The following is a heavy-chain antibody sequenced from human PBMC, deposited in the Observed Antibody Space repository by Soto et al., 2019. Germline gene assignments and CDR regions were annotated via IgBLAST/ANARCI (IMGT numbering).Heavy chain of an antibody. CDR3: ARRGGGWFGEVCFDP. V-gene: IGHV4-30-2*01. J-gene: IGHJ5*02. CDR1: GGSISSGGYS. Sequence: QLQLQESGSGLVKPSQTLSLTCAVSGGSISSGGYSWSWIRQPPGKGLEWLGYIYHSGSTYYNPACKNGLITSVDLTKIQLSLKRSSVTAADTSGYYCARRGGGWFGEVCFDPWGQGTLVTVSS. D-gene: IGHD3-10*01. CDR2: IYHSGST.